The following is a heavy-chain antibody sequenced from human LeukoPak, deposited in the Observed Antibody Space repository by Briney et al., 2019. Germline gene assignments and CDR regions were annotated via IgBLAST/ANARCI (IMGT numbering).Heavy chain of an antibody. Sequence: ASVKVSCKASGYTFTSYYMHWVRQAPGQGLEWMGIINPSGGSTSYAQKFQGKVTITRDTSTSTVYMELSSLRSEDTAVYYCARGLDVVVPAAIRGYYYYYGMDVWGQGTTVTVSS. V-gene: IGHV1-46*01. J-gene: IGHJ6*02. CDR3: ARGLDVVVPAAIRGYYYYYGMDV. D-gene: IGHD2-2*02. CDR1: GYTFTSYY. CDR2: INPSGGST.